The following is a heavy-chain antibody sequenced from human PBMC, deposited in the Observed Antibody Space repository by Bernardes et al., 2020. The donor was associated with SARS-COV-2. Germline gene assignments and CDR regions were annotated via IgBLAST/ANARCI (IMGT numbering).Heavy chain of an antibody. Sequence: SLRLSCAASAFTFSYYGMHWVRQAPGKGLEWVAFIRDDGSEKYYADSVKGRFTISRDNSKSTLYLQMNGLRAEDTALYYCAKDRDSSGFYQEYWGQGTLVTVSS. D-gene: IGHD3-22*01. J-gene: IGHJ4*02. CDR1: AFTFSYYG. CDR3: AKDRDSSGFYQEY. V-gene: IGHV3-30*02. CDR2: IRDDGSEK.